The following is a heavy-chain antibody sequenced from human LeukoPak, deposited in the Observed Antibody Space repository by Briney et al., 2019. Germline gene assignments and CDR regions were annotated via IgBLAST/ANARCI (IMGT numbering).Heavy chain of an antibody. CDR1: GFIFSNYG. D-gene: IGHD3-22*01. V-gene: IGHV3-30*18. CDR3: AKGHYDSSGYLFDY. J-gene: IGHJ4*02. Sequence: GGSLRLSCAASGFIFSNYGMHWVRQAPGKGLEWVAVISYDGSNKYYADSVKGRFTISRDNSKNTLYLQMNSLRAEDTAVYYCAKGHYDSSGYLFDYWGQGTLATVSS. CDR2: ISYDGSNK.